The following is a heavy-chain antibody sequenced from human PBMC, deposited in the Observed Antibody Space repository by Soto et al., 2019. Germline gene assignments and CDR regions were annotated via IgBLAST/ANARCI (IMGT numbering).Heavy chain of an antibody. CDR1: GYSFTSYW. Sequence: RGESLKISCKGSGYSFTSYWIGWVRQMPGKGLEWMGIIYPGDSDTRYSPSFQGQVTISADKSISTAYLQWSSLKASDTAMYYCASPIAVAGTGFDYWGQGTLVTVSS. J-gene: IGHJ4*02. CDR2: IYPGDSDT. D-gene: IGHD6-19*01. CDR3: ASPIAVAGTGFDY. V-gene: IGHV5-51*01.